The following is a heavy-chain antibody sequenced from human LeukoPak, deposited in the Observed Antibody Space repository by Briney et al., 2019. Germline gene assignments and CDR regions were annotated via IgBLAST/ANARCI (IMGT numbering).Heavy chain of an antibody. Sequence: GGSLRLSCAASGFTVSSNYMSWVRQAPGKGLEWVAVIYNGGATYYADYVKGRFTISRDNSKNTLYLQMNSLRIEDTAVYYCARGSSWYNCFDPWGQGALVTVSS. CDR1: GFTVSSNY. CDR3: ARGSSWYNCFDP. CDR2: IYNGGAT. V-gene: IGHV3-53*05. D-gene: IGHD6-13*01. J-gene: IGHJ5*02.